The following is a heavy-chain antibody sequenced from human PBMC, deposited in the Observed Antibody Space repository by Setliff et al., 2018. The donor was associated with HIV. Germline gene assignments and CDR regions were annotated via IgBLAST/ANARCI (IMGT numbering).Heavy chain of an antibody. J-gene: IGHJ3*02. CDR3: ARDLHANYHVVDI. CDR2: VYYTGKT. V-gene: IGHV4-31*03. CDR1: GVSIVSGGFY. D-gene: IGHD2-15*01. Sequence: SETLSLTCSVSGVSIVSGGFYFSWIRHHPGKGLEWIGTVYYTGKTYYNPSLQSRLTMSADTSKNQLYLKINSVTAADTAVYFCARDLHANYHVVDIWGPGTMVTVAS.